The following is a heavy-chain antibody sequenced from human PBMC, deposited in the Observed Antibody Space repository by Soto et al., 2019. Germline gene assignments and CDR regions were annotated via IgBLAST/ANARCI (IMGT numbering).Heavy chain of an antibody. J-gene: IGHJ4*02. CDR2: VIHTGRT. D-gene: IGHD6-19*01. CDR1: ARSFSGYY. V-gene: IGHV4-34*12. Sequence: SETLSLTCSVYARSFSGYYWSWIRQSPGKGLEWIGEVIHTGRTNYNPSLKGRVTISVDTSKNQLSLNLSSVTAADTAVYYCARSPKSSGFPYYFDCWGQGSQVTVSS. CDR3: ARSPKSSGFPYYFDC.